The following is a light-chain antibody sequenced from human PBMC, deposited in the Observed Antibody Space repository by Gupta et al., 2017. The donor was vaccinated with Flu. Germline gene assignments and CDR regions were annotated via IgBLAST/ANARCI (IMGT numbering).Light chain of an antibody. CDR1: QSLLHSNGYNY. Sequence: DIVMTQSPLPLPVTPGEPASISCRSSQSLLHSNGYNYLDWYLQKPGQSPQLLIYLGSNRASGVPDRFSGSGSGTDFTLKISRVEAEDVGVYYCMQALQTKVTFGQGTRLEIK. CDR2: LGS. V-gene: IGKV2-28*01. J-gene: IGKJ5*01. CDR3: MQALQTKVT.